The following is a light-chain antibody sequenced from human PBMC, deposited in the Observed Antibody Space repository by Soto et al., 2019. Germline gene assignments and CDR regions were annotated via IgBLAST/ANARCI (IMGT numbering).Light chain of an antibody. Sequence: EIVMTQSPATLSVSPGERATLSCRASQSVSSNLAWYQQKPGQAPRLLIYGASTRATGIPARFSGSGSETEFNLTISSLQSEDFALYYCQQYNNWPLLTFGGGTKVEIK. J-gene: IGKJ4*01. CDR1: QSVSSN. V-gene: IGKV3-15*01. CDR3: QQYNNWPLLT. CDR2: GAS.